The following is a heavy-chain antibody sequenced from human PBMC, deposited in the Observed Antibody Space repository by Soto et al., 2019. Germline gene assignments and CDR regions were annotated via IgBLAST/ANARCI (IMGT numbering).Heavy chain of an antibody. D-gene: IGHD1-26*01. CDR1: GYSIISGYY. Sequence: SETLSLTCAVSGYSIISGYYRGCIRQPPGKGLEWIGSMYHSGSTDYNPSLKSRITISVDTSKNQFSLKLRSATAADTAVYYCVRDYSGSSFDYWGQGTLVTVS. CDR3: VRDYSGSSFDY. CDR2: MYHSGST. J-gene: IGHJ4*02. V-gene: IGHV4-38-2*02.